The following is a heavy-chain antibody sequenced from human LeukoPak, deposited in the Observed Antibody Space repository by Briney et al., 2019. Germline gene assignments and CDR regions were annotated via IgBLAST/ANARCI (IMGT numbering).Heavy chain of an antibody. D-gene: IGHD3-9*01. CDR2: ISGSGGST. V-gene: IGHV3-23*01. CDR1: GFTFSSYA. J-gene: IGHJ5*02. Sequence: PGGSLRLSCAAPGFTFSSYAMSWVRQAPGKGLEWVSAISGSGGSTYYADSVKGRFTISRDNSKNTLYLQMNSLRAEDTAVYYCAKSWTLTGYSNWFDPWGQGTLVTVSS. CDR3: AKSWTLTGYSNWFDP.